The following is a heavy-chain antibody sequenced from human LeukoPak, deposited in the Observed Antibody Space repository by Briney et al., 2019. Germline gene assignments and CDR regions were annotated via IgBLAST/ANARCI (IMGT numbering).Heavy chain of an antibody. CDR3: ARDLAMYSPDLDY. D-gene: IGHD1-26*01. Sequence: ASVKVSCKASGYTFTDYYLHWVRQAPGHGLEWMGWINPKTGVTKYAQNFQGRVTMTRDTSISTAYMEVSRLRSDNTAVFYCARDLAMYSPDLDYWGQGTLVTVSS. CDR1: GYTFTDYY. V-gene: IGHV1-2*02. J-gene: IGHJ4*02. CDR2: INPKTGVT.